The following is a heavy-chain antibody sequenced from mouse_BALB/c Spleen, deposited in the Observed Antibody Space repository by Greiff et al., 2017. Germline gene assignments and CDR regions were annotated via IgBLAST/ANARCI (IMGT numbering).Heavy chain of an antibody. CDR1: GFSLTGYG. D-gene: IGHD1-1*02. Sequence: QVQLQQSGPGLVAPSQSLSITCTVSGFSLTGYGVNWVRQPPGKGLEWLGMIWGDGSTDYNSALKSRMSISKDNSKSQVFLKMNSLQTDDTARYYCARVQLSLYYFDYWGQGTTLTVSS. V-gene: IGHV2-6-7*01. J-gene: IGHJ2*01. CDR3: ARVQLSLYYFDY. CDR2: IWGDGST.